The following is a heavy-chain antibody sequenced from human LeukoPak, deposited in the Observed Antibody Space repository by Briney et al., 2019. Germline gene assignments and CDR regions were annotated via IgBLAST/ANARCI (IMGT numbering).Heavy chain of an antibody. V-gene: IGHV3-23*01. D-gene: IGHD6-19*01. J-gene: IGHJ4*02. Sequence: PGGSLRLSCAASGFTFSTYGMSWVRQVPGKGLEWVSSISGSSSSTYYADSVKGRFTISRDNSKNTLYLQMNSLRADDTAIYYCADGGPIAVVATPTGNWRQGTLVTVSS. CDR2: ISGSSSST. CDR3: ADGGPIAVVATPTGN. CDR1: GFTFSTYG.